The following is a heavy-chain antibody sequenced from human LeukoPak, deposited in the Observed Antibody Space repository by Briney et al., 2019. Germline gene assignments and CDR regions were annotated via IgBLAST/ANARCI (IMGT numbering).Heavy chain of an antibody. CDR3: ARLYCGGDCYIDY. J-gene: IGHJ4*02. Sequence: SETLSLTCTVSGGSISSYYWSWIRQPPGKGLEWIGYIYYSGSTNYNPSLKSRVTMSVDTSKNQFSLKLSSVTAADTAVYYCARLYCGGDCYIDYWGQGTLVTVSS. V-gene: IGHV4-59*12. CDR1: GGSISSYY. D-gene: IGHD2-21*01. CDR2: IYYSGST.